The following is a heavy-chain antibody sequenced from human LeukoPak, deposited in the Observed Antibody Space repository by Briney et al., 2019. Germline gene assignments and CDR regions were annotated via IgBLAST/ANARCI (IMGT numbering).Heavy chain of an antibody. V-gene: IGHV4-4*07. CDR3: ARDRGYSSSWPTGYYYYYMDV. D-gene: IGHD6-13*01. CDR2: IYTSGST. CDR1: GGSISSYY. Sequence: SETLSLTCTVSGGSISSYYWSWIRQPAGKGLEWIGHIYTSGSTNYNPSLKSRVTMSVDTSKNQFSLKLSSVTAADTAVYYCARDRGYSSSWPTGYYYYYMDVWGKGTTVTVSS. J-gene: IGHJ6*03.